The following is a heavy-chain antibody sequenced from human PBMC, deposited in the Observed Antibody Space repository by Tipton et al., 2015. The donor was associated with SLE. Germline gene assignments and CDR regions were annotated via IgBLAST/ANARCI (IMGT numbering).Heavy chain of an antibody. J-gene: IGHJ6*02. CDR3: ARHYRNEWLFYGMDV. Sequence: TLSLTCTVSGGSISSSSYYWGWIRQPPGKGLEWIGSIYYSGSTNYNPSLKSRVTISVDTSKNQFSLKLSSVTAADTAVYYCARHYRNEWLFYGMDVWGQGTTVTVSS. V-gene: IGHV4-39*01. CDR1: GGSISSSSYY. D-gene: IGHD3-3*01. CDR2: IYYSGST.